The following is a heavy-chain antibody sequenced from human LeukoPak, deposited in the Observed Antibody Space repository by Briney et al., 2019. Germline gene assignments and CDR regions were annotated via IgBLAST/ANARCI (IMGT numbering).Heavy chain of an antibody. Sequence: VGSLRLSCAASGFTFSSYSMNWVCQAPGKGLEWVSSISSSSSYIYYADSVKGRFTISRDNAKNSLYLQMNSLRAEDTAVYYCARDCSGGSCYSARDYWGQGTLVTVSS. CDR3: ARDCSGGSCYSARDY. V-gene: IGHV3-21*01. CDR1: GFTFSSYS. D-gene: IGHD2-15*01. J-gene: IGHJ4*02. CDR2: ISSSSSYI.